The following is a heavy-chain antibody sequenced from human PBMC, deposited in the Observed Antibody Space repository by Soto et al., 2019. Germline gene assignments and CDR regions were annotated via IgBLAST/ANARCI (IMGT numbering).Heavy chain of an antibody. CDR1: GGTFSSYS. CDR3: ASSSSWFGDYYYYMDV. Sequence: QVQLVQSGAEVKRPGSSVKVSCKASGGTFSSYSVSWVRQAPGQGLEWMGRIIPLLGTADYAQKFQGRVTVTADKSSSTAYMELSSLRSEDTAVYHCASSSSWFGDYYYYMDVWGKGTTVTVSS. V-gene: IGHV1-69*08. D-gene: IGHD6-13*01. J-gene: IGHJ6*03. CDR2: IIPLLGTA.